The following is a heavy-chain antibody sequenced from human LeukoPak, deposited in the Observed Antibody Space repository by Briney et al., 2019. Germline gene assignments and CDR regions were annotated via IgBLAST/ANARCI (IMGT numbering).Heavy chain of an antibody. CDR2: ISSSSSYI. CDR3: ARGQYYDFWSGYYWGGFDY. J-gene: IGHJ4*02. D-gene: IGHD3-3*01. V-gene: IGHV3-21*01. Sequence: PGGSLRLSCAASGFTFSSYSMNWVRQAPGKGLEWVSSISSSSSYICYADSVKGRFTISRDNAKNSLYLQMNSLRAEDTAVYYCARGQYYDFWSGYYWGGFDYWGQGTLVTVSS. CDR1: GFTFSSYS.